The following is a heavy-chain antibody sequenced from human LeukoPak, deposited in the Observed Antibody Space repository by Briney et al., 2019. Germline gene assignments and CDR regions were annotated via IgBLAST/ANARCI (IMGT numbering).Heavy chain of an antibody. V-gene: IGHV3-30*02. J-gene: IGHJ4*02. CDR2: IRYDGSNK. CDR1: GFTLSSYG. CDR3: AKDLGGIVVVPAVPSCVY. D-gene: IGHD2-2*01. Sequence: GGPLRLSCAASGFTLSSYGMHWVRQAPGKTLEWGAFIRYDGSNKYYADYVKSQFTIFRDNSKNTMYLQMNSLRAEDTAVYYCAKDLGGIVVVPAVPSCVYWGQGTLVTVSS.